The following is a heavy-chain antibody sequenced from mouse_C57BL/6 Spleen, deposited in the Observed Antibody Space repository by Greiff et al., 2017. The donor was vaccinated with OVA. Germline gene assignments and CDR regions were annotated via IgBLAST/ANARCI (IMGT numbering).Heavy chain of an antibody. CDR2: IDPETGGT. V-gene: IGHV1-15*01. D-gene: IGHD1-1*01. J-gene: IGHJ3*01. CDR3: TRGSYYGSSYGFAY. CDR1: GYTFTDYE. Sequence: VKLMESGAELVRPGASVTLSCKASGYTFTDYEMHWVKQTPVHGLEWIGAIDPETGGTAYNQKFKGKAILTADKSSSTAYMELRSLTSEDSAVYYCTRGSYYGSSYGFAYWGQGTLVTVSA.